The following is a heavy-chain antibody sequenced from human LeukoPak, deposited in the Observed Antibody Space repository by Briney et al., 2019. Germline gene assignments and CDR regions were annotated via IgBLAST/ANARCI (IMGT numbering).Heavy chain of an antibody. Sequence: SETLSLTCTVSGGSISSYYWSWIRQPPGKGLEWIGYIYYRGSTNYNPSLKSRVTISVDTSKNQFSLKLSSVTAADTAVYYCARDHGIVGATIGFDYWGQGTLVTVSS. V-gene: IGHV4-59*01. CDR1: GGSISSYY. CDR2: IYYRGST. J-gene: IGHJ4*02. D-gene: IGHD1-26*01. CDR3: ARDHGIVGATIGFDY.